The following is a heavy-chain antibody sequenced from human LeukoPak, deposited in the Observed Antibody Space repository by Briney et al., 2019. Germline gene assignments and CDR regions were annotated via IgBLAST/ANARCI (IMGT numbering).Heavy chain of an antibody. CDR3: ARVRISSQGYYYYGMDV. J-gene: IGHJ6*02. V-gene: IGHV1-18*01. D-gene: IGHD6-13*01. CDR2: ISAYNGNT. Sequence: ASVKVSRKASGYTFTSYGISWVRQAPGQGLEWMGWISAYNGNTNYAQKLQGRVTMTTDTSTSTAYMELGSLRSDDTAVYYCARVRISSQGYYYYGMDVWGQGTTVTVSS. CDR1: GYTFTSYG.